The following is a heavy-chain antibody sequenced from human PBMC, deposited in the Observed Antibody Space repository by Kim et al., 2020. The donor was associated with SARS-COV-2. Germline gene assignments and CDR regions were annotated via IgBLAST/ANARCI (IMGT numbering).Heavy chain of an antibody. V-gene: IGHV1-46*01. J-gene: IGHJ4*02. D-gene: IGHD1-1*01. CDR3: ARGTFDY. Sequence: SGGSTSYAQKFQGRVTMTRDTSTSTVYMELSSLRSEDTAVYYCARGTFDYWGQGTLVTVSS. CDR2: SGGST.